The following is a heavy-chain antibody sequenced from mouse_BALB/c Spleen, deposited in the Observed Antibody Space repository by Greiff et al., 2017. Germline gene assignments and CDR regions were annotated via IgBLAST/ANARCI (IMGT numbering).Heavy chain of an antibody. J-gene: IGHJ3*01. Sequence: QVQLKQSGAELVRPGSSVKISCKASGYAFSSYWMNWVKQRPGQGLEWIGQIYPGDGDTNYNGKFKGKATLTADKSSSTAYMQLSSLTSEDSAVYFCARDVITLMITTGWFAYWGQGTLVTVSA. CDR1: GYAFSSYW. CDR2: IYPGDGDT. D-gene: IGHD2-4*01. CDR3: ARDVITLMITTGWFAY. V-gene: IGHV1-80*01.